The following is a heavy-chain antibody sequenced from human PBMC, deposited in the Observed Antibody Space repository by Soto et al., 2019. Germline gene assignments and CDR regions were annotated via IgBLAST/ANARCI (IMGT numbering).Heavy chain of an antibody. Sequence: SETLSLTCTGSGGSISSSSYYWGWIRQPPGKGLEWIGRIYYSGSTYYNPSLKSRVTISVDTSKNQFSLKLSSVTAADTAVYYCATLWGQDWGQGTLVTVSS. V-gene: IGHV4-39*01. CDR3: ATLWGQD. J-gene: IGHJ4*02. CDR2: IYYSGST. CDR1: GGSISSSSYY. D-gene: IGHD3-10*01.